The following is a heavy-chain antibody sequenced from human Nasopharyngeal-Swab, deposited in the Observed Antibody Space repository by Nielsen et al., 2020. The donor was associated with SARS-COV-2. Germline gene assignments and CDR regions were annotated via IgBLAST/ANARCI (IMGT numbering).Heavy chain of an antibody. CDR3: ARGGSSSWYYYYYGMDV. CDR1: GGSFSGYY. J-gene: IGHJ6*02. CDR2: INHSGST. D-gene: IGHD6-13*01. Sequence: GSLRLSCAVYGGSFSGYYWSWIRQPPGKGLEWIGEINHSGSTNYNPSLKSRVTISVDTSKNQFSLKLSSVTAADTAAYYCARGGSSSWYYYYYGMDVWGQGTTVTVSS. V-gene: IGHV4-34*01.